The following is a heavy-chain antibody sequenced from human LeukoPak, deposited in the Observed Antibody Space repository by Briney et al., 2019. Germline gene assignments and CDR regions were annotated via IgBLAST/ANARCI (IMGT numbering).Heavy chain of an antibody. J-gene: IGHJ4*02. CDR3: ARGQNKCLGH. D-gene: IGHD2/OR15-2a*01. V-gene: IGHV1-46*01. CDR1: GYTFTNYF. CDR2: INPSGGGT. Sequence: ASVKVSCKASGYTFTNYFMHWVRQLLEKGLKWMGVINPSGGGTTYAQRFQGRVTMTRDTSTSTVHMELSSLRSEDTAVYYCARGQNKCLGHWGQGTLVTVSS.